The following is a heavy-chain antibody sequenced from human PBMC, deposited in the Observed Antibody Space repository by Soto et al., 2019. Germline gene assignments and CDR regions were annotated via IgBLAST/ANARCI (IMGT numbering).Heavy chain of an antibody. Sequence: EVQLLDSGGGLVQPGWSLRLSCAASGFTFSNYAMSWVRQAPGKGLEWVSGISGSGGSPYYADSVKGRFTVSRDNCNNTVYLQMDSLRAEDTVVYYCAKDASRYYYDSRRGSYCFDYWGQGTLVSVSS. D-gene: IGHD3-22*01. J-gene: IGHJ4*02. CDR3: AKDASRYYYDSRRGSYCFDY. CDR1: GFTFSNYA. CDR2: ISGSGGSP. V-gene: IGHV3-23*01.